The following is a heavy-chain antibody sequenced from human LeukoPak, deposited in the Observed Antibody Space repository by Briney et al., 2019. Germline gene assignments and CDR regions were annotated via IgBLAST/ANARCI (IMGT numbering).Heavy chain of an antibody. Sequence: GGSLRLSCAASGFTFSSYSMNWVRQAPGKGLEWVSSISSSSSYIYYADSVKGQFTISRDNAKNSLYLQMNSLRAEDTAVYYCARDSEGYGDYGWFDPWGQGTLVTVSS. D-gene: IGHD4-17*01. J-gene: IGHJ5*02. V-gene: IGHV3-21*01. CDR1: GFTFSSYS. CDR2: ISSSSSYI. CDR3: ARDSEGYGDYGWFDP.